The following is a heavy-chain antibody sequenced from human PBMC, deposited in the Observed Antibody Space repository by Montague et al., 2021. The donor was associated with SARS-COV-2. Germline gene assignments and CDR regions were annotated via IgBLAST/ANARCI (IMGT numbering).Heavy chain of an antibody. CDR2: ISYSGRS. D-gene: IGHD6-13*01. CDR3: ARMYVSAHGTSRASYSDY. CDR1: GGSISSDDSY. V-gene: IGHV4-31*03. J-gene: IGHJ4*01. Sequence: TLSLTCIVSGGSISSDDSYWTWIRQHPGKGLEWIGYISYSGRSSYNVSLKSRLTIAADTSDNQFSLILTSMTAADTAVYYCARMYVSAHGTSRASYSDYWGRGTLVTVSS.